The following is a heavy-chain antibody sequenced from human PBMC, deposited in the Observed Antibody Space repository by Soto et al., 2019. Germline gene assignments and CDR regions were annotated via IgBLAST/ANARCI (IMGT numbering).Heavy chain of an antibody. Sequence: GASVKVSCKASGGTFSSYAISWVRQAPGQGLEWMGGIIPIFGTANYAQKFQGRVTITADKSTSTAYMELSSLRSEDTAVYYCARTSSRDGYNRPFGYWGQGTLVTVS. D-gene: IGHD5-12*01. J-gene: IGHJ4*02. V-gene: IGHV1-69*06. CDR2: IIPIFGTA. CDR1: GGTFSSYA. CDR3: ARTSSRDGYNRPFGY.